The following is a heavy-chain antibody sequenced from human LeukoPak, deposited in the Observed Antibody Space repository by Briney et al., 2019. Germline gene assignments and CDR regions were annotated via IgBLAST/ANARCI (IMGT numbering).Heavy chain of an antibody. CDR1: GGSFSGYY. J-gene: IGHJ6*02. D-gene: IGHD6-19*01. V-gene: IGHV4-34*01. CDR2: INHSGST. CDR3: ARGRRSSSGWYSRGVYYGMDV. Sequence: SETLSLTCAVYGGSFSGYYWSWIRQPPGKGLEWIGEINHSGSTNCNPSLKSRVTISVDTSKNQFSLKLSSVTAADTAVYYCARGRRSSSGWYSRGVYYGMDVWGQGTTVTVSS.